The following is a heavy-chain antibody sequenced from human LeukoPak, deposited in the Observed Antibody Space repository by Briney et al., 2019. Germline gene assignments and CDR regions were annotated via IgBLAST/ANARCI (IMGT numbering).Heavy chain of an antibody. CDR2: INPNSGST. J-gene: IGHJ4*02. CDR3: ARDSVSYYSSFDY. Sequence: GASVKVSCKASGYTFTGYYMHWVRQAPGQGLEWMGWINPNSGSTNYAQMFQGRVTMTRDTSISTAYMELSRLRCDDTAVYYCARDSVSYYSSFDYWGQGTLVTVSS. CDR1: GYTFTGYY. V-gene: IGHV1-2*02. D-gene: IGHD1-26*01.